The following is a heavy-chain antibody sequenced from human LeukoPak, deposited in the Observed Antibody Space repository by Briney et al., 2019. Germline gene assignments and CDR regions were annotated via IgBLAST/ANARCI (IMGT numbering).Heavy chain of an antibody. CDR1: EFTFSTYS. J-gene: IGHJ6*03. CDR2: ITSSGSTV. CDR3: ARGYSWSSYSNYYYYMDV. V-gene: IGHV3-48*01. Sequence: GGSLRLSCAASEFTFSTYSMNWVRQAPGQGLEWLSHITSSGSTVFYADSVKGRFTISRDNANNSVSLQMNSLRADDTAVYYCARGYSWSSYSNYYYYMDVWGKGTTVTVPS. D-gene: IGHD5-12*01.